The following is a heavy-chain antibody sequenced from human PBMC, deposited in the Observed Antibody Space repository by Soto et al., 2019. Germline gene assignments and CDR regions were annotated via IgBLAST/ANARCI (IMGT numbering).Heavy chain of an antibody. J-gene: IGHJ4*02. CDR3: ARDSPMVRGVIINGLDY. V-gene: IGHV3-66*01. CDR2: IYSGGST. Sequence: GGSLRLSCAASGFTVSSNYMSWVRQAPGKGLEWVSVIYSGGSTYYADSVKGRFTISRDNSKNTLYLQMNSLRAEDTAVYYCARDSPMVRGVIINGLDYWGQGTLVTVSS. CDR1: GFTVSSNY. D-gene: IGHD3-10*01.